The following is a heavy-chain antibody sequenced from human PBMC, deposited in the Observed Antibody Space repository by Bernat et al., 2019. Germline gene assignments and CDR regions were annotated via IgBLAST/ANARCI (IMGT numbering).Heavy chain of an antibody. CDR2: IWYDGTNK. CDR3: ARDPVAAAGIPHDYYDGMDI. D-gene: IGHD6-13*01. CDR1: GFTFSTYG. J-gene: IGHJ6*02. Sequence: QVQLVESGGGVVQPGRSLRLSCAASGFTFSTYGMHWVRQAPGKGLEWVTLIWYDGTNKYYGECVKGRFNISRDNSKNTLYLQMNSLRDEETAGYFGARDPVAAAGIPHDYYDGMDIWGQGTTVTVSS. V-gene: IGHV3-33*01.